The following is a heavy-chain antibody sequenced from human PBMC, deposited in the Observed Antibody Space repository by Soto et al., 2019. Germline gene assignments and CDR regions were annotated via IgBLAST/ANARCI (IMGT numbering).Heavy chain of an antibody. D-gene: IGHD4-17*01. CDR3: ARPAATVIFYSGMDV. J-gene: IGHJ6*02. Sequence: VGSLRLSWAASGCTFSDYAMHWVRQAPGKGLEWVAIISFDGSNEHYADSVQGRFTISRDNSENTLYLQMNSLRADDTAVYYCARPAATVIFYSGMDVWGQGTTVTVSS. V-gene: IGHV3-30-3*01. CDR1: GCTFSDYA. CDR2: ISFDGSNE.